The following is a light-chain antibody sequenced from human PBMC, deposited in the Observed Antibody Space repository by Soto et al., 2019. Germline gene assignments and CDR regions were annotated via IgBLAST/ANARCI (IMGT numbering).Light chain of an antibody. CDR3: SSYTSSSTLLYV. V-gene: IGLV2-14*01. CDR2: DVG. CDR1: SSGVGGYNY. Sequence: QSALTQPASVSGSPGQSITISCTGTSSGVGGYNYVSWYQQHPGKAPKLMIYDVGNRPSGVSNRFSGSKSGNTASLTISGLQAEDEADYYCSSYTSSSTLLYVFGTGTKVTVL. J-gene: IGLJ1*01.